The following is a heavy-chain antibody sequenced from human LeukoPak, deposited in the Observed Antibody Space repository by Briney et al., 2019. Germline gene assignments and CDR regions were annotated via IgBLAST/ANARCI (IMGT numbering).Heavy chain of an antibody. Sequence: GGSLRLSCAASGFTFSSYGMHWVRQAPGKGLEWVAVIWYDGSNKYYADSVKGRFTISRDNAKNSLWLQMNSLRADDTAVYYCARTKSEPTYGQHHGLDNWGQGTLVTVSS. CDR2: IWYDGSNK. CDR1: GFTFSSYG. D-gene: IGHD2-8*01. J-gene: IGHJ4*02. CDR3: ARTKSEPTYGQHHGLDN. V-gene: IGHV3-33*03.